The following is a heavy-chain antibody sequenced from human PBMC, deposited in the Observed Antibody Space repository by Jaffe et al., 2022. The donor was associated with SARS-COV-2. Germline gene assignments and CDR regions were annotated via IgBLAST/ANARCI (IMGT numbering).Heavy chain of an antibody. D-gene: IGHD2-2*02. CDR2: IYTSGST. V-gene: IGHV4-61*02. CDR1: GGSISSGSYY. Sequence: QVQLQESGPGLVKPSQTLSLTCTVSGGSISSGSYYWSWIRQPAGKGLEWIGRIYTSGSTNYNPSLKSRVTISVDTSKNQFSLKLSSVTAADTAVYYCARGYCSSTSCYRAYYFDYWGQGTLVTVSS. J-gene: IGHJ4*02. CDR3: ARGYCSSTSCYRAYYFDY.